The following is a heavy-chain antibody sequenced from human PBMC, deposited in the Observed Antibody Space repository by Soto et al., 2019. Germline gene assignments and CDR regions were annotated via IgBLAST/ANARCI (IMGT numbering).Heavy chain of an antibody. Sequence: QVQLQESGPGLVKPSETLSLTCTVSGGSISSYYWSWIRQPPGKGLEWIGYIYYSGSTNYNPSLKSRVTLSLDTSKTQCTLKPSSVTAADTAVYYSARRYGYSFDYWGQGTLVTVSS. CDR1: GGSISSYY. CDR2: IYYSGST. V-gene: IGHV4-59*08. D-gene: IGHD1-1*01. CDR3: ARRYGYSFDY. J-gene: IGHJ4*02.